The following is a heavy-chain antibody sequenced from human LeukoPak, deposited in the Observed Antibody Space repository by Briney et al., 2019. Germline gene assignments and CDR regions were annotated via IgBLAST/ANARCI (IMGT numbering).Heavy chain of an antibody. CDR1: GGSISSYY. CDR3: ARDVEYPNQNWFDP. D-gene: IGHD2-2*01. CDR2: IYTSGST. V-gene: IGHV4-4*07. J-gene: IGHJ5*02. Sequence: SETLSLTCTVSGGSISSYYWSWIRQPAGKGLEWIGRIYTSGSTNYNPSLKSRVTTSVDTSKNQFSLKLSSVTAGDTAVYYCARDVEYPNQNWFDPWGQGTLVTVSS.